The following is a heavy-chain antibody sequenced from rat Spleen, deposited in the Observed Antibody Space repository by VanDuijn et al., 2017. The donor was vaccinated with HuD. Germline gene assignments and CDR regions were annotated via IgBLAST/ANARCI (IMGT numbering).Heavy chain of an antibody. CDR1: GFTFSDYF. CDR2: ISADGTNT. J-gene: IGHJ3*01. Sequence: EVQLVESDGGLVQPGRSLKLSCAASGFTFSDYFMAWVRQAPAQGLEWVATISADGTNTYYRDSVKGRFTISSDNAKTTLYLQMDSLRSEDAATYYCTRHDYSGVITNWFAYWGQGTLVTVSS. D-gene: IGHD4-4*01. V-gene: IGHV5-29*01. CDR3: TRHDYSGVITNWFAY.